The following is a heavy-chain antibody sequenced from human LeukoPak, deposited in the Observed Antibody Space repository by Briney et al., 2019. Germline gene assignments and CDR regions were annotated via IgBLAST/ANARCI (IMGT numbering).Heavy chain of an antibody. D-gene: IGHD4-23*01. V-gene: IGHV3-74*01. CDR1: GFTFSSYW. J-gene: IGHJ4*02. Sequence: GGSLRLSCAASGFTFSSYWMHWVRQAPGKGLVWVSRINSDGSSTSYADSVKGRFTISRDNAKNTLYLQMNSLRDEDAAVYYCARDIGYGGKHSVDYWGQGTLVTVSS. CDR2: INSDGSST. CDR3: ARDIGYGGKHSVDY.